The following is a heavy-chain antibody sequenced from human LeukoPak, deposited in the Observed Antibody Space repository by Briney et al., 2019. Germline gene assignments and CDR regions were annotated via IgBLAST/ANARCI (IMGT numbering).Heavy chain of an antibody. Sequence: ASVKVSCKASGYTFTSYGISWVRQAPGQGLEWMGWISTYNGNTNYAQKLQGRVTMTTDTSTSTASTELRSLRSDDTAVYYCARGLDSSSWWDYYYYMDVWGKGTTVTISS. V-gene: IGHV1-18*01. CDR2: ISTYNGNT. D-gene: IGHD6-13*01. CDR1: GYTFTSYG. J-gene: IGHJ6*03. CDR3: ARGLDSSSWWDYYYYMDV.